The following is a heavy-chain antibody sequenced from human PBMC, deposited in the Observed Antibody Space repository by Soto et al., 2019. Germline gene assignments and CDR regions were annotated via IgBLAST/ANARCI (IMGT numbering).Heavy chain of an antibody. CDR1: GGSISSSSYY. CDR2: IYYSGST. Sequence: SETLSLTCTVSGGSISSSSYYWGWIRQPPGKGLEWFGSIYYSGSTYYNPSLKSRVTISVDTSKNQFSLKLSSVTAADTAVYYCARAPWGYYYYMDVWGKGTTVTVSS. CDR3: ARAPWGYYYYMDV. D-gene: IGHD7-27*01. J-gene: IGHJ6*03. V-gene: IGHV4-39*01.